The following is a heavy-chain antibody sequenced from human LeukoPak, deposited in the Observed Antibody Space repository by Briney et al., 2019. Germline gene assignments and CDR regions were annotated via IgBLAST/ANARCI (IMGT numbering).Heavy chain of an antibody. CDR2: ISGDGAST. CDR1: GFTFAIHA. D-gene: IGHD3-10*01. V-gene: IGHV3-23*01. J-gene: IGHJ3*01. Sequence: GGSLRLSCAASGFTFAIHAMTWVRQAPGKGLEWVSGISGDGASTHYAESVKGQFTISRDNSQNTLFLQMNSLRVEDTAIYYCARDSYVSGRPLHTFDVWGQGTMVTVSS. CDR3: ARDSYVSGRPLHTFDV.